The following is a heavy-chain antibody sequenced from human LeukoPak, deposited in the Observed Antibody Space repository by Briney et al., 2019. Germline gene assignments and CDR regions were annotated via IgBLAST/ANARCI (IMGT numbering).Heavy chain of an antibody. CDR3: AKYTFGDPNPN. D-gene: IGHD4-17*01. Sequence: PGGSLRLSCAASGFTFSSDAMSWVPQSPGKGLEGFSAISGSGGSTYYADSVKGRFTISRDNSKTTLYLQMHRLRAEDTAVYYCAKYTFGDPNPNWGPGTLVTVSS. V-gene: IGHV3-23*01. J-gene: IGHJ4*02. CDR1: GFTFSSDA. CDR2: ISGSGGST.